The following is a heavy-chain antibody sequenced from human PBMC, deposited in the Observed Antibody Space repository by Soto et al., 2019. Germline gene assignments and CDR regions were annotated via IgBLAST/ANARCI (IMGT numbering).Heavy chain of an antibody. V-gene: IGHV1-69*13. CDR2: IIPIFGTA. J-gene: IGHJ4*02. D-gene: IGHD1-26*01. CDR3: ARSYAGIVGATKKDY. CDR1: GGTFSSYA. Sequence: GASVKVSCKASGGTFSSYAISWVRQAPGQGLEWMGGIIPIFGTANYAQKFQGRVTITADESTSTAYMELSSLRSEDTAVYYCARSYAGIVGATKKDYWGQGTLVTVSS.